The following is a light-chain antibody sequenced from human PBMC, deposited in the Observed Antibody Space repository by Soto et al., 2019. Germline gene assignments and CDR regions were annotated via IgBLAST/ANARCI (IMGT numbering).Light chain of an antibody. Sequence: QLVLTQSPSASASLGASVKLTCTLSSGYSSYAIAWHQQQPEKGPRYLMKVNTDGSHNKGDGIPDRFSGSSSGAERYLTISSLQSEDEADYYCQTWGAGFSVVFGGGTKLTVL. J-gene: IGLJ2*01. CDR2: VNTDGSH. CDR3: QTWGAGFSVV. CDR1: SGYSSYA. V-gene: IGLV4-69*01.